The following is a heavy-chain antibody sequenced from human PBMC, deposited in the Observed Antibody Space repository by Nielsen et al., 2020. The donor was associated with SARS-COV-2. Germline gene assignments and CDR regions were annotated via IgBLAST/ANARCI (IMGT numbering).Heavy chain of an antibody. J-gene: IGHJ4*02. D-gene: IGHD1-26*01. CDR1: GFTFDDYG. Sequence: GESLKISCAASGFTFDDYGMSWVRQAPGKGLEWVSSISSSSSYIYYADSVKGRFTISRDNAKNSLYLQMNSLRAEDTALYYCAKALSGSYHDPFDYWGQGTLVTVSS. CDR2: ISSSSSYI. V-gene: IGHV3-21*04. CDR3: AKALSGSYHDPFDY.